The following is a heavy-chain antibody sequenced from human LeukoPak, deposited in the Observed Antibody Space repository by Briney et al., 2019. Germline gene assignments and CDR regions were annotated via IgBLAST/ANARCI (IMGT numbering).Heavy chain of an antibody. Sequence: SETLSLTCAVYGGSFSGYYWSWIRQPPGKGLEWIGEINHSGSTNYNPSLKSRVTISVDTSKNQFSLKLSSVTAADTAVYYCARGWLPSDYWGQGTLVTVSS. J-gene: IGHJ4*02. CDR1: GGSFSGYY. CDR3: ARGWLPSDY. D-gene: IGHD6-19*01. V-gene: IGHV4-34*01. CDR2: INHSGST.